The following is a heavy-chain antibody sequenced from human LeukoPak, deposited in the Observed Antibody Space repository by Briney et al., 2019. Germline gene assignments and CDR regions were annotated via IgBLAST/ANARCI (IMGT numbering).Heavy chain of an antibody. V-gene: IGHV7-4-1*02. Sequence: ASVKVSCKASGYTFTSYAMNWVRQAPGQGLEWMGWINTNTGNPTYAQGFTGRFVFSLDTSVSTAYLQISSLKAEDTAVYYCARDSSSQVPSYYYMDVWGKGTTVTVSS. CDR2: INTNTGNP. D-gene: IGHD6-6*01. J-gene: IGHJ6*03. CDR1: GYTFTSYA. CDR3: ARDSSSQVPSYYYMDV.